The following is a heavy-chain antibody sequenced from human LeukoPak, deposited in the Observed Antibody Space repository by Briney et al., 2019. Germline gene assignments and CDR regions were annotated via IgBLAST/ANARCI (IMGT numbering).Heavy chain of an antibody. D-gene: IGHD2-21*02. CDR3: AADQDIVVVTAIDAFDI. V-gene: IGHV1-58*02. CDR1: GFTFTSSA. Sequence: SVKVSCKASGFTFTSSAMQWVRQARGQRLEWIGWIVVGSGNTNYAQKFQERVTITRDMSTSTAHMELSSLRSEDTAVYYCAADQDIVVVTAIDAFDIWGQGTMVTVSS. J-gene: IGHJ3*02. CDR2: IVVGSGNT.